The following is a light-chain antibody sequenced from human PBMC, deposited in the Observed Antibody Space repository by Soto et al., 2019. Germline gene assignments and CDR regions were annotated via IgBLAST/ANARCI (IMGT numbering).Light chain of an antibody. CDR1: SSDFGGYNY. V-gene: IGLV2-8*01. CDR3: SSYTSSSTLQSS. J-gene: IGLJ1*01. Sequence: QSVLTQPPSASGSHGQSVTMSCTGTSSDFGGYNYVSWYQQHPGKAPKVIIYEVSKRPSGVPDRFSGSKSGSTASLTVSGLQAEDEADYYCSSYTSSSTLQSSFGTGPKVTVL. CDR2: EVS.